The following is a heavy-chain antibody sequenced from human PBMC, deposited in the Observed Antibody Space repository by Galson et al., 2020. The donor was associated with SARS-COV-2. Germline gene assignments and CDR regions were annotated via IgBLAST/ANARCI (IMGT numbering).Heavy chain of an antibody. Sequence: SETLSLTCTVSGGSISSNNYYWDWIRQPPGKGLEWIGSICCSGSTYYNPSLESRVTISLHTSKNQFSLKLSSVTAADTAVYYCARSGYCSGGSCYSLSVSDPWGQGTLVTVSS. CDR2: ICCSGST. D-gene: IGHD2-15*01. J-gene: IGHJ5*02. V-gene: IGHV4-39*07. CDR1: GGSISSNNYY. CDR3: ARSGYCSGGSCYSLSVSDP.